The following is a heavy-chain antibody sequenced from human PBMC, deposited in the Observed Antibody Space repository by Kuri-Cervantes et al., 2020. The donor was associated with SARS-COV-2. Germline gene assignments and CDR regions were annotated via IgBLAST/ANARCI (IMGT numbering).Heavy chain of an antibody. D-gene: IGHD2-2*01. Sequence: GESLKISCAASGFTFSSYWMSWVRQAPGKGLEWVANIKQDGSEKYYVNSVKGRFTISRDNAKNSLYLQMNSLRAEDTAVYYCARVIPAAILLTGSGSNWFDPRGQGTLVTVSS. CDR1: GFTFSSYW. V-gene: IGHV3-7*01. CDR3: ARVIPAAILLTGSGSNWFDP. J-gene: IGHJ5*02. CDR2: IKQDGSEK.